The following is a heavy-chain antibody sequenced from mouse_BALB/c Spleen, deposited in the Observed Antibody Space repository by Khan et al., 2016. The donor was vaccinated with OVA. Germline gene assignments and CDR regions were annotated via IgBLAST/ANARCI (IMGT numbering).Heavy chain of an antibody. CDR2: IWGDGNT. CDR1: GFSLTSYG. Sequence: VELVESGPGLVAPSQSLSITCTVSGFSLTSYGVSWVRQPPGKGLEWMGVIWGDGNTNFHSALRSRLSISKDNSKSQVFLKLNSLQTDDTATYYYAKDQRYYAVNYWSQGTSGTVSS. V-gene: IGHV2-3*01. CDR3: AKDQRYYAVNY. J-gene: IGHJ4*01.